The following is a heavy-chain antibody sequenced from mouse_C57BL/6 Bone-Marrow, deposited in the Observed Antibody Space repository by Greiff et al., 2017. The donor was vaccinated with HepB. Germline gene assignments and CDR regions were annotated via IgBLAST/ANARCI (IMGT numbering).Heavy chain of an antibody. CDR1: GYTFTSYW. J-gene: IGHJ3*01. V-gene: IGHV1-5*01. D-gene: IGHD3-2*02. Sequence: VQLQQSGTVLARPGASVKMSCKPSGYTFTSYWMHWVKQRPGQGLEWIGAIYPGNSDTSYNQKFKGKAKLTAVTSASTAYMELSSLTNEDSAVYYCTRRLDSSGRWFAYWGQGTLVTVSA. CDR3: TRRLDSSGRWFAY. CDR2: IYPGNSDT.